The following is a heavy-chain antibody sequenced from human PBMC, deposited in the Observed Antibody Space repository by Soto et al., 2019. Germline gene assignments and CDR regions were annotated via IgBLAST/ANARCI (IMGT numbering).Heavy chain of an antibody. CDR2: ISGSGGST. CDR1: GFTFSSYA. Sequence: GGSLRLSCAASGFTFSSYAMSWVRQAPGKGLEWVSAISGSGGSTYYADSVKGRFTISRDNSKNTLYLQMNSLRAEGTAVYYCAKDADFWSGYWVSYYFDYWGQGTLVTVSS. V-gene: IGHV3-23*01. J-gene: IGHJ4*02. CDR3: AKDADFWSGYWVSYYFDY. D-gene: IGHD3-3*01.